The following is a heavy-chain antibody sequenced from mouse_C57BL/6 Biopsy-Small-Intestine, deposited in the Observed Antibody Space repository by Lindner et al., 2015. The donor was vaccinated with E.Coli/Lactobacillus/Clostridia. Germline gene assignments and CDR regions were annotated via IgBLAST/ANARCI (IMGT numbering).Heavy chain of an antibody. CDR1: GYDFGFYW. CDR2: IFPGDGDT. J-gene: IGHJ2*01. V-gene: IGHV1-80*01. Sequence: VQLQESGSDVVKPGASVRISCKTSGYDFGFYWVNWVKQRPGKGLEWIGQIFPGDGDTKFNGNFKDKATLTADRSSSTAYIHLSSLTSEDSAVYFCARGDGYMYFFDYWGQGTTLTVSS. CDR3: ARGDGYMYFFDY. D-gene: IGHD2-3*01.